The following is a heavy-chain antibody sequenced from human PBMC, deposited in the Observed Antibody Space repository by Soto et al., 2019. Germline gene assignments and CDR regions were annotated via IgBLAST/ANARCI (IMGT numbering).Heavy chain of an antibody. J-gene: IGHJ6*02. Sequence: GGSLRLSCAASGFTFSSYGMHWVRQAPGKGLEWVAVIWYDGSNKYYADSVKGRFTISRDNSKNTLYLQMNSLRADDTAVYYCARERIVWVVMSYYRGGMDFWGQGTMVTVSS. CDR3: ARERIVWVVMSYYRGGMDF. CDR1: GFTFSSYG. CDR2: IWYDGSNK. V-gene: IGHV3-33*01. D-gene: IGHD1-26*01.